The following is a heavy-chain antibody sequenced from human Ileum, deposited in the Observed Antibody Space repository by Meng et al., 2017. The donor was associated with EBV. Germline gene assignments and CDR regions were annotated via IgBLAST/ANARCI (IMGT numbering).Heavy chain of an antibody. Sequence: QVQLVGAGGGLVKPGGSLRLSCAASGFAFSTHYMSWIRQVPGKGLEWVSYISSTSHDIYYADSVKGRFTISRDNAKNLLYLEMNSLRDEDTAVYYCAGEVHHLDYWGQGTLVTVAS. CDR3: AGEVHHLDY. CDR2: ISSTSHDI. V-gene: IGHV3-11*01. CDR1: GFAFSTHY. J-gene: IGHJ4*02.